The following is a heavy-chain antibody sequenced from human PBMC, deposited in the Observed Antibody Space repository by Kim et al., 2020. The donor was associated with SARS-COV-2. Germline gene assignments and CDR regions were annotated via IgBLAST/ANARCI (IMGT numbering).Heavy chain of an antibody. V-gene: IGHV7-4-1*02. D-gene: IGHD6-13*01. J-gene: IGHJ5*02. CDR2: INTNTGNP. Sequence: ASVKVSCKASGYTFTSYAMNWVRQAPGQGLEWMGWINTNTGNPTYAQGFTGRFVFSLDTSVSTAYLQISSLKAEDTAVYYCARDRARIAAAGARRWFDPWGQGTLVTVSS. CDR1: GYTFTSYA. CDR3: ARDRARIAAAGARRWFDP.